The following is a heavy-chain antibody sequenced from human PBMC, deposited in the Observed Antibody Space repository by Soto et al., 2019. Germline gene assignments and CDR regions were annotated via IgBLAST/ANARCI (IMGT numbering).Heavy chain of an antibody. D-gene: IGHD6-6*01. CDR2: VIPIFGTA. CDR1: GGTFSSYA. J-gene: IGHJ6*02. V-gene: IGHV1-69*12. CDR3: AGKEDGQQLDRDYYYGMDV. Sequence: QVQLVQSGAEVKKPGSSVKVSCKASGGTFSSYAISWVRQAPGQGLEWVGGVIPIFGTANYAQKLQGRATITADESTSTAYMELSSLRSEDTAVYYCAGKEDGQQLDRDYYYGMDVWGQGTTVTVSS.